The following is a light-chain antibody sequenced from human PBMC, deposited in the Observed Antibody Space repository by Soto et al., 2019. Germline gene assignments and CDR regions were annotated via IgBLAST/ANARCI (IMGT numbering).Light chain of an antibody. J-gene: IGKJ1*01. CDR2: GAS. Sequence: EIVLTQSPATLSVSPCERVTLSCRASQSVDISLAWYQQKPGQAPRLLIYGASTRATDMPGTFSGRGSGTEFTLTISSLRPEDFAVYYCQQYRSWPRTFGQGTKVDI. CDR3: QQYRSWPRT. V-gene: IGKV3-15*01. CDR1: QSVDIS.